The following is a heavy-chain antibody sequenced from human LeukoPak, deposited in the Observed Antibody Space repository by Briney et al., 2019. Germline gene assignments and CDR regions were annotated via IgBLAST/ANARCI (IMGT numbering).Heavy chain of an antibody. D-gene: IGHD4-17*01. CDR2: ISGGSIYI. Sequence: GGSLRLSCVASGFRFSDYSLTWLRQAPGKGLEWVSSISGGSIYIYYADSLKGRFTISRDDAKSSLYLHMNSLRDEDTAVYYCARANDYGDPVGDYWGQGTLVTVSS. J-gene: IGHJ4*02. CDR3: ARANDYGDPVGDY. CDR1: GFRFSDYS. V-gene: IGHV3-21*01.